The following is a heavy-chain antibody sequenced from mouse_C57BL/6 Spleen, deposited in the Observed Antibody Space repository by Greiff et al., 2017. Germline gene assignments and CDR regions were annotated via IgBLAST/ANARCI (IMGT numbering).Heavy chain of an antibody. CDR3: ARHHAMDY. J-gene: IGHJ4*01. V-gene: IGHV5-12*01. Sequence: EVQVVESGGGLVQPGGSLKLSCAASGFTFSDYYMYWVRQTPEKRLEWVAYISNGGGSTYYPDTVKGRFTISRDTAKNTLYLQMSRLKSEDTAMYYCARHHAMDYWGQGTSVTVSS. CDR2: ISNGGGST. CDR1: GFTFSDYY.